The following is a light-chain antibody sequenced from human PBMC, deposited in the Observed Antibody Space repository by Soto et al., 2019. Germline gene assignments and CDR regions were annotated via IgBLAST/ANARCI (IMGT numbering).Light chain of an antibody. CDR3: QSYDDSLSVHYV. CDR2: GNT. J-gene: IGLJ1*01. Sequence: QSALTQPPSVSGAPGQRVTISCTGSSSNIRSTYDVQWYQQLPRTAHKLLNHGNTNRPSGVPDRFSGSKSGTSGSLAITGLQADDEADYYCQSYDDSLSVHYVFGTGTKVTVL. V-gene: IGLV1-40*01. CDR1: SSNIRSTYD.